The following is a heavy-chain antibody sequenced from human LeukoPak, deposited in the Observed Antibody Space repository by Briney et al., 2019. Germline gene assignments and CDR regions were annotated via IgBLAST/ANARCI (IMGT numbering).Heavy chain of an antibody. CDR2: ISSSGSTI. D-gene: IGHD3-16*01. V-gene: IGHV3-48*03. Sequence: GGSLRLSCAASGFTFSSYEMNWVRQAPGKGLEWVSYISSSGSTIYYADSVKGRFTISRDNAKNSLYLQMNSLRAEDTAVYYCARAGGSGRYYYYYYGKDVWGQGTTVTVSS. J-gene: IGHJ6*02. CDR3: ARAGGSGRYYYYYYGKDV. CDR1: GFTFSSYE.